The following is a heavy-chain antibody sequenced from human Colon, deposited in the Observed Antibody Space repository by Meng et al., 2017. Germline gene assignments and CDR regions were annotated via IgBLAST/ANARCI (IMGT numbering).Heavy chain of an antibody. D-gene: IGHD1-26*01. CDR3: ARGRYRYSGSYSKGAEYFQH. V-gene: IGHV4-34*01. CDR2: INHSGST. CDR1: GWCFSGYY. Sequence: QGQLQRWGAGLCKPSETLSLSCAVYGWCFSGYYLSWIRQPPGTGLEWIGEINHSGSTNYNPSLKSRVTISVDTSKNQFSLKLSSVTAADTAVYYCARGRYRYSGSYSKGAEYFQHWGQGTLVTVSS. J-gene: IGHJ1*01.